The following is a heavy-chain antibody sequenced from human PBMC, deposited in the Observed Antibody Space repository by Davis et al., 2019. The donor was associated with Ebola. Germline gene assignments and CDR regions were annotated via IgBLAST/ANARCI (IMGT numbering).Heavy chain of an antibody. CDR1: GFPFSSYW. CDR3: ARGNYGMDV. Sequence: GESLKISCAASGFPFSSYWMCWVRRAPGKGLEWVASIKDDGSVNYYVDSVKGRFTISRDSAENSLYLQMSILRAEETAVYDCARGNYGMDVWGQGTTVTVSS. J-gene: IGHJ6*02. CDR2: IKDDGSVN. V-gene: IGHV3-7*01.